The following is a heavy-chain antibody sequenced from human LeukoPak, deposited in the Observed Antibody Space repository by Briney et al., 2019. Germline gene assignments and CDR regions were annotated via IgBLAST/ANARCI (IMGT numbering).Heavy chain of an antibody. V-gene: IGHV3-74*01. J-gene: IGHJ4*02. CDR3: ARAPVLGGNWVFDY. Sequence: SGGSLRLSRAASGFTFSSYWMHWVRQAPGKGLVWVSRINSDGSSTSYADSVKGRFTISRDNAKNTLYLQMNSLRAEDTAVYYCARAPVLGGNWVFDYWGQGTLVTVSS. CDR1: GFTFSSYW. CDR2: INSDGSST. D-gene: IGHD1-1*01.